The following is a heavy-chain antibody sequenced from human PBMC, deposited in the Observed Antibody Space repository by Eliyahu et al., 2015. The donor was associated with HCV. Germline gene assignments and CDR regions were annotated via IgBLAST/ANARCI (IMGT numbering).Heavy chain of an antibody. CDR1: GXSISSSSYY. Sequence: QLQLQESGPGLVKPSETLSLTCTVSGXSISSSSYYWAWIRQPPGKGLEWIGSIYYSGSVYYNASLKSRLTISVDSSKNQFSLKLSYVTAADTARYYCASLCGYSNNCPPNWGQGILVTVSS. J-gene: IGHJ4*02. CDR2: IYYSGSV. CDR3: ASLCGYSNNCPPN. V-gene: IGHV4-39*01. D-gene: IGHD6-13*01.